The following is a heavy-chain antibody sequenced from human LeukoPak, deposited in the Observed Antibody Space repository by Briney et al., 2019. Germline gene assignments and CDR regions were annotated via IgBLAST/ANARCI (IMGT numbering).Heavy chain of an antibody. CDR1: GSSISSYY. V-gene: IGHV4-59*01. CDR3: ARQYDSSGYYVRGAFDI. J-gene: IGHJ3*02. D-gene: IGHD3-22*01. CDR2: MYYSGST. Sequence: SETLSLTCTVSGSSISSYYWSWIRQPPGKELEGIGYMYYSGSTNYNPSLKSRVTISVDTSKNQFSLKLSSVTAADTAVYYCARQYDSSGYYVRGAFDIWGQGTMVTVSS.